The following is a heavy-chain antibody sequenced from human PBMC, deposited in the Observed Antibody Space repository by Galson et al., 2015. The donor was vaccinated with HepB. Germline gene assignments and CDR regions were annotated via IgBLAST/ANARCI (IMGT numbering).Heavy chain of an antibody. J-gene: IGHJ4*02. Sequence: SLRLSCAASGFTIGNYGLHWVRQAPGKGLEWLTIISYDGSDKKYADSVKGRFTVSRDNSKNIMYLQLNSLRLEDTAVYYCVREDYWNYWVYWGQGTLVTVSS. D-gene: IGHD1-7*01. CDR3: VREDYWNYWVY. CDR1: GFTIGNYG. V-gene: IGHV3-30*03. CDR2: ISYDGSDK.